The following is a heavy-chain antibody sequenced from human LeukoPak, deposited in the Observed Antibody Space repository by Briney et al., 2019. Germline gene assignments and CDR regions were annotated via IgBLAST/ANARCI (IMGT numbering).Heavy chain of an antibody. CDR2: IYYSGST. Sequence: PSETLSLTCIVSGGSISSGAYYWSWIRQHPGKGLEWIGYIYYSGSTHYNPSLKSRVTMSIGTSENQFSLKLNSVTAADTAVYYCARGGTYYYDSSGYPNEYWGQGTLVTVSS. D-gene: IGHD3-22*01. CDR1: GGSISSGAYY. V-gene: IGHV4-31*03. CDR3: ARGGTYYYDSSGYPNEY. J-gene: IGHJ4*02.